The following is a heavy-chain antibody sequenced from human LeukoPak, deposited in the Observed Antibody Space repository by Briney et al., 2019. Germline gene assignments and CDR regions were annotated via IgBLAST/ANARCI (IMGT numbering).Heavy chain of an antibody. J-gene: IGHJ4*02. CDR1: GFTFAEYS. V-gene: IGHV3-43*01. D-gene: IGHD6-19*01. CDR2: INRNEGAI. CDR3: TKEHSSGWPTIDC. Sequence: PGGSLRLSCSASGFTFAEYSMHWVRQAPGKGLEWVSVINRNEGAIQYADSVKGRFIISRDNSKNSLYLQMNSLRTEDTALYYCTKEHSSGWPTIDCWGQGTLVTVSS.